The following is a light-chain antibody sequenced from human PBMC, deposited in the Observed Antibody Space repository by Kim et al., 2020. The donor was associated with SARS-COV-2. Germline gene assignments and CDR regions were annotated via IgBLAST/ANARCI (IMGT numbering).Light chain of an antibody. V-gene: IGKV1-17*01. CDR3: LQHNTYPIT. J-gene: IGKJ5*01. CDR1: QDIRND. Sequence: ASVGDSVTITCRASQDIRNDLGWYQQNPGIAPKRLIYGASSLQSGVPSRFSGSGSGTEFTLTISSLQPEDFATYFCLQHNTYPITFGQGTRLEIK. CDR2: GAS.